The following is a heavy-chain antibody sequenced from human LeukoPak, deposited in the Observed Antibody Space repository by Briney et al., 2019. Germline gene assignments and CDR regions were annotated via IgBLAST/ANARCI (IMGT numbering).Heavy chain of an antibody. Sequence: ASVKVSCKTSGYPFTNHGVSWVRQAPGQGLEWMGWINANSGDTNYAQRFQGRLTMTTDTSTTTAYKELRSLSSDDTAVYYCARDWPIVIADYWGQGTLVTVSS. D-gene: IGHD2/OR15-2a*01. CDR2: INANSGDT. CDR3: ARDWPIVIADY. CDR1: GYPFTNHG. V-gene: IGHV1-18*01. J-gene: IGHJ4*02.